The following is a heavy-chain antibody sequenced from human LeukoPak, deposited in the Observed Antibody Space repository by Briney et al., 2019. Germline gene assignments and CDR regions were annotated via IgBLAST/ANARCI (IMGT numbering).Heavy chain of an antibody. V-gene: IGHV3-72*01. CDR1: GGSFSGYY. D-gene: IGHD7-27*01. Sequence: PSETLSLTCAVYGGSFSGYYWSWIRQPPGKGLEWVARITNKAASYTTHYAASVKGRFIISRDDSQNSIYLQMNSLKTEDTAVYYCARDGILGYWGRGTLVTVSP. CDR3: ARDGILGY. J-gene: IGHJ4*02. CDR2: ITNKAASYTT.